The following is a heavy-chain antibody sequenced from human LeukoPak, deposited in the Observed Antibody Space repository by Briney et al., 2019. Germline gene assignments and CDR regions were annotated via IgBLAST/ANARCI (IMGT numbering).Heavy chain of an antibody. Sequence: PSETLSLTCAVYGGSFSGYYWSWIRQPPGKGLEWIGEINHSGSTNYNPSLKSRVTISVDTSKNQFSLKLSSVTAADTAVYYCASLVGARNYWGQGTLVTVSS. CDR1: GGSFSGYY. CDR2: INHSGST. J-gene: IGHJ4*02. V-gene: IGHV4-34*01. D-gene: IGHD1-26*01. CDR3: ASLVGARNY.